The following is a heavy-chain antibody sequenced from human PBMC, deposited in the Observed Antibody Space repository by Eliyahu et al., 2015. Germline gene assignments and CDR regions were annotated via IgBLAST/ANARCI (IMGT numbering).Heavy chain of an antibody. J-gene: IGHJ4*02. D-gene: IGHD6-6*01. CDR3: ARVKNDSSSPGYYFDY. CDR2: TYHRSKYYN. Sequence: QVQLQQSGPGLVXPAQTXSXTCXIXGXSXSXNSXAWNWIRQSPSRGLEWLGRTYHRSKYYNDYAVSVKSRITINPDTSKNQFSLHLNSVTPEDTAVYYCARVKNDSSSPGYYFDYWGQGTLVTVSS. V-gene: IGHV6-1*01. CDR1: GXSXSXNSXA.